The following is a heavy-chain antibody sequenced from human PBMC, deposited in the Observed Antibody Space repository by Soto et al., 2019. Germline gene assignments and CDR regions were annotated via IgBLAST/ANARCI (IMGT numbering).Heavy chain of an antibody. Sequence: ASVKVSCKASGGTFSSYAISWVRPAPGQGLEWMGWINAGNGNTKYSQKFQGRVTITRDTSASTAYMELSSLRSEDTAVYYCARGATYSGSYHDAFDIWGQGTMVTVSS. V-gene: IGHV1-3*01. CDR3: ARGATYSGSYHDAFDI. CDR1: GGTFSSYA. D-gene: IGHD1-26*01. CDR2: INAGNGNT. J-gene: IGHJ3*02.